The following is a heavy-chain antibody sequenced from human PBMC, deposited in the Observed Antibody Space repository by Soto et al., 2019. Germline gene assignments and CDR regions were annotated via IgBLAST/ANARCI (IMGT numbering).Heavy chain of an antibody. Sequence: GGSLRLSCAASGFTFSSYAMSWVRQAPGKGLELVSAITSCGGIIYYADSVKGRFTISRDNSKNTLYLQMNSLGAEDTAVYYCAKGGSRSSGYYSPSDAFDIWGQATMVSVSS. J-gene: IGHJ3*02. CDR1: GFTFSSYA. CDR3: AKGGSRSSGYYSPSDAFDI. D-gene: IGHD3-22*01. CDR2: ITSCGGII. V-gene: IGHV3-23*01.